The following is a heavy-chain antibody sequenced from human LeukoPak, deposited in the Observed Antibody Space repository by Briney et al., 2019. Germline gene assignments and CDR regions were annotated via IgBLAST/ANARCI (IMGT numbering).Heavy chain of an antibody. CDR3: ARDYSGEWEQLTGWWFDP. CDR2: IIPNSGDT. D-gene: IGHD1-26*01. CDR1: GYTFTDNY. Sequence: ASVKVSCKASGYTFTDNYMHWVRQAPGQGFEWMGWIIPNSGDTYYAQKFQGRVTVTRDMSTRTVYMELSDLEPEDTAVYYCARDYSGEWEQLTGWWFDPWGQGTLVIVSS. V-gene: IGHV1-2*02. J-gene: IGHJ5*02.